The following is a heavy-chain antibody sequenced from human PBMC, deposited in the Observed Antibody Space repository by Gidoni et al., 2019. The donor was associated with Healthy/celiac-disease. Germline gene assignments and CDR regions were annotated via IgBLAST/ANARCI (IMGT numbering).Heavy chain of an antibody. Sequence: QVQLVQSGAEVKKPGSSVKVSCKASGGTFSSYAISWVRQAPGQGLEWMGGIIPIFGTANYAQKFQGRVTITADESTSTAYMELSSLRSEDTAVYYCARDEGKRGSNYYYGMDVWGQGTTVTVSS. CDR2: IIPIFGTA. CDR3: ARDEGKRGSNYYYGMDV. V-gene: IGHV1-69*01. D-gene: IGHD3-10*01. CDR1: GGTFSSYA. J-gene: IGHJ6*02.